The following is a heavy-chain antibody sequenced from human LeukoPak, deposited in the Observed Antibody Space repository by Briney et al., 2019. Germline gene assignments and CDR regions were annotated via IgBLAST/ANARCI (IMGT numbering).Heavy chain of an antibody. CDR3: ARAPITSPFYFDY. Sequence: GPGGSLRLSCTASGFAFDEHGMSWVRQVPGKGLELVSGINWSGGSTGYADPLRGRFTISRDNAKNSLYLQMDSLRAEDTALYYCARAPITSPFYFDYWGQGTLVTVSS. J-gene: IGHJ4*02. D-gene: IGHD2-2*01. CDR2: INWSGGST. V-gene: IGHV3-20*04. CDR1: GFAFDEHG.